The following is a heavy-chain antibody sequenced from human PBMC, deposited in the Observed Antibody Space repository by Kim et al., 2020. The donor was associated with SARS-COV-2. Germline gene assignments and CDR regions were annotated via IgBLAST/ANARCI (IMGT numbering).Heavy chain of an antibody. J-gene: IGHJ4*02. CDR3: AREMSSSSWPDY. V-gene: IGHV3-74*01. Sequence: GGSLRLSCAASGFTFSKYWMHWVRQAPGKGLVWVSRINGDGSYTNYADSVKGRFTISRDSAKNTLYLQVNSLRAEDTAVYYCAREMSSSSWPDYWGQGTLVTVSS. CDR1: GFTFSKYW. CDR2: INGDGSYT. D-gene: IGHD6-13*01.